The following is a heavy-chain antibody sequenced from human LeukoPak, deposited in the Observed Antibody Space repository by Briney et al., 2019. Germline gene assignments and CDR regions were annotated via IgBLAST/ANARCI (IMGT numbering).Heavy chain of an antibody. CDR1: GFTFTVYY. D-gene: IGHD4-23*01. CDR2: VNPNNGGT. Sequence: ASMKLSCKASGFTFTVYYIHWVRQAPGQGLEWMGWVNPNNGGTNYAQMFQGRVTMTRDTSISTAYMELSRLTSDDTAVYYCARDSYGGNWSLGYWGQGTLVTVSS. CDR3: ARDSYGGNWSLGY. V-gene: IGHV1-2*02. J-gene: IGHJ4*02.